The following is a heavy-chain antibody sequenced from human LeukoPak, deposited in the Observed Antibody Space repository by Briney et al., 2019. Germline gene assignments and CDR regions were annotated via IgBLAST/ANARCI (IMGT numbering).Heavy chain of an antibody. CDR1: GYTFTGYY. J-gene: IGHJ4*02. V-gene: IGHV1-2*02. CDR3: SRGSGISYGGIDY. D-gene: IGHD5-18*01. Sequence: ATVKVSCKASGYTFTGYYLHWVRQAPGQGLEWMGWIHPKSGDTKYAQKFLGRVTLTRDTSTTIVYMELKWLTSDDTAVYYCSRGSGISYGGIDYWGQGTLVTVSS. CDR2: IHPKSGDT.